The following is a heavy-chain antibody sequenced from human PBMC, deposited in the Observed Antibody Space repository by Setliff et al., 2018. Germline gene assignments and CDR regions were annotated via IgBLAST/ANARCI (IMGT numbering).Heavy chain of an antibody. D-gene: IGHD3-10*01. CDR2: IYTSGST. CDR1: GGSISSGSDY. CDR3: ATDGPVLNGDYIS. J-gene: IGHJ5*02. V-gene: IGHV4-61*09. Sequence: SETLSLTCSVSGGSISSGSDYWTWIRQPAGKGLEWIGHIYTSGSTNYTPSVKSRVTISVDKSKNQFSLSLRSVTAADTAVYYCATDGPVLNGDYISWGQGTLVTVSS.